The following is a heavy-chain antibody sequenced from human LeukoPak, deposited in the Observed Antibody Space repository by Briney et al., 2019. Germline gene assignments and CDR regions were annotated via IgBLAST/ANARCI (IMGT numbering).Heavy chain of an antibody. CDR3: ARHLHSYISSWYTLDY. D-gene: IGHD6-13*01. CDR1: GYSFTSYW. Sequence: GESLKISCKGSGYSFTSYWIGWVRQMPGKGLEWMGIIYPGDSDTRYSPSFQGQVTISADKSISTAYLQWSSLEASDTAINYCARHLHSYISSWYTLDYWGQGTLVTVSS. J-gene: IGHJ4*02. CDR2: IYPGDSDT. V-gene: IGHV5-51*01.